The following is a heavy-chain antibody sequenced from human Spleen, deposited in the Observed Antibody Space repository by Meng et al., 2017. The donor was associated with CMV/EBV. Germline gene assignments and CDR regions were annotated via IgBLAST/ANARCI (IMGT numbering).Heavy chain of an antibody. CDR1: GYTFTGYY. V-gene: IGHV1-2*02. CDR2: INPNSGGT. D-gene: IGHD1-7*01. CDR3: ARVWWNYGSYYGMDV. J-gene: IGHJ6*02. Sequence: ASVKVSCKASGYTFTGYYMHWVRQAPGQGLEWMGWINPNSGGTNYAQKFQGRVTMTRDTSISTAYTELSRLRSDDTAVYYCARVWWNYGSYYGMDVWGQGTTVTVSS.